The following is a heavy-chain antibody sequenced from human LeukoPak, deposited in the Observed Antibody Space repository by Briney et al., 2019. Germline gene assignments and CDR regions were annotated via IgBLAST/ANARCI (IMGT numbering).Heavy chain of an antibody. CDR1: GYSFTSYW. V-gene: IGHV5-51*01. J-gene: IGHJ4*02. CDR3: ARRYYYDSSGYYYGSRCYFDY. CDR2: IYPGDSDT. D-gene: IGHD3-22*01. Sequence: GESLKISCKGSGYSFTSYWIGWVRQMPGKGLEWMGIIYPGDSDTRYSPSFQGQVTISADKSISTAYLQWSSLKASDTAMYYCARRYYYDSSGYYYGSRCYFDYWGQGTLVTVSS.